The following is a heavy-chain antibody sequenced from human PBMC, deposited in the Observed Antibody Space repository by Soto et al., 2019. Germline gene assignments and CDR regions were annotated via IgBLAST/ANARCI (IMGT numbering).Heavy chain of an antibody. CDR3: ARGARIAAAGTQHYYYYGMDV. CDR2: INPNSGGT. V-gene: IGHV1-2*04. J-gene: IGHJ6*02. D-gene: IGHD6-13*01. Sequence: ASVKVSCKASGYTFTGYYMHWVRQAPGQGLEWMGWINPNSGGTNYAQKFQGWVTMTRDTSISTAYMELSRLRSDDTAVYYCARGARIAAAGTQHYYYYGMDVWGQGTTVTVSS. CDR1: GYTFTGYY.